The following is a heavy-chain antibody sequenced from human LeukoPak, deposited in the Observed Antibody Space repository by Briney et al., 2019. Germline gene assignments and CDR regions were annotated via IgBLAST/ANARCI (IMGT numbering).Heavy chain of an antibody. J-gene: IGHJ2*01. D-gene: IGHD4-17*01. CDR3: ARGAGDYWYFDL. CDR1: GGTFSSYA. V-gene: IGHV1-69*01. Sequence: SVKVSCKASGGTFSSYAISWVRQAPGQGLEWMGGIIPIFGTASYAQKFQGRVTITADESTSTAYMELSSLRSEDTAVYYCARGAGDYWYFDLWGRGTLVTVSS. CDR2: IIPIFGTA.